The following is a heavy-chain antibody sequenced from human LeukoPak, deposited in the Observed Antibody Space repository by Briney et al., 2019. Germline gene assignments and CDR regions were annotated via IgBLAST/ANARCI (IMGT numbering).Heavy chain of an antibody. D-gene: IGHD5-12*01. CDR2: IYPGDSDT. CDR1: GYSFTSYW. J-gene: IGHJ3*02. V-gene: IGHV5-51*01. Sequence: GESLKISCKGSGYSFTSYWIGWVRQMPGKGLEWMGIIYPGDSDTRYSPSFQGQVTISADKSISTAYLQWSSLKASDTAMYYCARNSGYDFTVASDAFDIWGQGTMVTVSS. CDR3: ARNSGYDFTVASDAFDI.